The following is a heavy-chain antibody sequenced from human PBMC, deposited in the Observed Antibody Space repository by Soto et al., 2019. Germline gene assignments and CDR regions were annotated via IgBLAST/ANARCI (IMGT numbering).Heavy chain of an antibody. CDR3: SRDGGRHSGGIDY. Sequence: QVQLVQSGAEVKKPGSSVKVSCKASGGTFSSYSINWVRQAPGQGLEWMGEIIPIFGTANYAQKFQGRVTITAEESTSTAHLGPSSLSSENTAVYYCSRDGGRHSGGIDYWGQGTLVTVSS. J-gene: IGHJ4*02. V-gene: IGHV1-69*01. D-gene: IGHD1-26*01. CDR2: IIPIFGTA. CDR1: GGTFSSYS.